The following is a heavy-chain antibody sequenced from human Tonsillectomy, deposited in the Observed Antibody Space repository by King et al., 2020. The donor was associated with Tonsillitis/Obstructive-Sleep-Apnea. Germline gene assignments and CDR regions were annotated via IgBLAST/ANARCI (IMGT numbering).Heavy chain of an antibody. CDR3: TREERGYCSSTSCYTYEHYYYYMDV. CDR2: IRSKAYGGTT. Sequence: VQLVESGGGLVKPGRSLRLSCTASGFTFGDYAMSWFRQAPGKGLEWVGFIRSKAYGGTTEYAASVKGRFTISRDDSKSIAYLQMNSLKTEDTAVYYCTREERGYCSSTSCYTYEHYYYYMDVWGKGTTVTVSS. J-gene: IGHJ6*03. V-gene: IGHV3-49*05. CDR1: GFTFGDYA. D-gene: IGHD2-2*02.